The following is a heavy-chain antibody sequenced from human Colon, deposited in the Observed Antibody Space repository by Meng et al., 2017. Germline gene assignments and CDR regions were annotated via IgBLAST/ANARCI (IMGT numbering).Heavy chain of an antibody. D-gene: IGHD4-23*01. CDR3: ARHGGYYQDF. V-gene: IGHV4-4*02. CDR2: IDHRGSA. CDR1: GASVSVNSY. Sequence: VQLQVAGPGLVKPSETLSLACSVSGASVSVNSYWSWVRQPPGRGLEWIGQIDHRGSAYYRPSLNSRVTMSLDKSRNQFSLRLTSVTAADTAVYYCARHGGYYQDFWGQGTLVTVSS. J-gene: IGHJ4*02.